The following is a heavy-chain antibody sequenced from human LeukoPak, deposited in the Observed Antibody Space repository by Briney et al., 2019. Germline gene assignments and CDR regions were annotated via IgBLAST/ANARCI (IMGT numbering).Heavy chain of an antibody. J-gene: IGHJ6*03. CDR1: GLTLSRYW. D-gene: IGHD3-3*01. V-gene: IGHV3-74*01. CDR3: SRVGSGYDFWSCYYPTNLNYYYYYMDV. CDR2: INSDGSST. Sequence: PGGSLRLSCAPSGLTLSRYWTHSVRQAPGKGLVWVSRINSDGSSTSYADSVKGRFTIARDNAKNTLYLQMNRLRAEDTAVYYCSRVGSGYDFWSCYYPTNLNYYYYYMDVWGKGTTVTVSS.